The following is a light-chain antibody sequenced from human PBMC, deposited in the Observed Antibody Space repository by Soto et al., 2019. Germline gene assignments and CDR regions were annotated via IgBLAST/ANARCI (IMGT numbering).Light chain of an antibody. CDR2: GSS. CDR1: ETISTN. CDR3: QQYSNWPPAIT. Sequence: EIVLKQSPATLSVSPGERATLSCRATETISTNLAWFQRKPGQPPRLLIYGSSTRATGVPDRFSGSGSGTEFTLIISSLQSEDVALYYCQQYSNWPPAITFGQGTRLEIK. J-gene: IGKJ5*01. V-gene: IGKV3-15*01.